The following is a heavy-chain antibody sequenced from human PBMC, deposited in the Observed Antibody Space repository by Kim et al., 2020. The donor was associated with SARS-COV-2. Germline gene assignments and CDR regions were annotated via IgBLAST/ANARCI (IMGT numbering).Heavy chain of an antibody. CDR3: ARSPCSGGSCDEPYYYY. Sequence: SETLSLTCTVSGYSISSGYYWGWIRQPPGKGLEWIGSIYHSGSTYYNPSLKSRVTISVDTSKNQFSLKLSSVTAADTAVYYCARSPCSGGSCDEPYYYY. CDR2: IYHSGST. CDR1: GYSISSGYY. V-gene: IGHV4-38-2*02. D-gene: IGHD2-15*01. J-gene: IGHJ6*03.